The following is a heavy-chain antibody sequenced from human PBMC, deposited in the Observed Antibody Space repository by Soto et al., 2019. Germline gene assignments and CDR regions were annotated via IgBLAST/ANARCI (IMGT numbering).Heavy chain of an antibody. CDR3: AKDRSIAVAGSYCYYYGMDV. CDR1: GFTFSSYG. J-gene: IGHJ6*02. V-gene: IGHV3-30*18. D-gene: IGHD6-19*01. CDR2: ISYDGSNK. Sequence: GGSLRLSCAASGFTFSSYGMHWVRQAPGKGLEWVAVISYDGSNKYYADSVKGRFTISRDNSKNTLYLQMNSLRAEDTAVYYCAKDRSIAVAGSYCYYYGMDVWGQGTTVTVSS.